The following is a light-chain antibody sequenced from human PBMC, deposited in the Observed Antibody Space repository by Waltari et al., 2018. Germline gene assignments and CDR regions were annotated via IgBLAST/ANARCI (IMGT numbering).Light chain of an antibody. CDR1: QSVSNS. CDR2: DTS. V-gene: IGKV3-11*01. J-gene: IGKJ4*01. Sequence: EVVLTQSPATLSLSPGEGATLSCRASQSVSNSLAWYQHKPGQPPRLLIYDTSNRASGIPARFSASGSGTDFTLSITSLEPEDFAVYYCQQRNIWPLTFGGGTKVEIK. CDR3: QQRNIWPLT.